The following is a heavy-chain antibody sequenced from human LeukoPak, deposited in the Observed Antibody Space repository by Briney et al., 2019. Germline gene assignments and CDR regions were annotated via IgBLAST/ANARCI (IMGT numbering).Heavy chain of an antibody. CDR2: INQDGSAK. Sequence: GGSLRLSCAASGFSFRNYWMNWARQAPGKGLEWVAIINQDGSAKYYVDSVKGRFTISRDNAKNSLYLQMNSLRAEDTAVYHCARFGYVAAVDVWGQGTPVTVSS. D-gene: IGHD2-15*01. CDR1: GFSFRNYW. V-gene: IGHV3-7*01. J-gene: IGHJ4*02. CDR3: ARFGYVAAVDV.